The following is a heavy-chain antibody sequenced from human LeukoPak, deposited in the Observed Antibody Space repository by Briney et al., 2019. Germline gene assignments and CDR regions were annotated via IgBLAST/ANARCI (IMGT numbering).Heavy chain of an antibody. CDR2: IYYSGST. CDR1: GGSIGSYY. Sequence: SETLSLTCTVSGGSIGSYYWSWIRQPPGKGLEWIGYIYYSGSTSYKPSLKSRVTTSVETSKNQFSLKLRSVTAVDTAVYYCARVTGYMIEDYFDYWGQGTLVTVSS. J-gene: IGHJ4*02. V-gene: IGHV4-59*01. D-gene: IGHD3-22*01. CDR3: ARVTGYMIEDYFDY.